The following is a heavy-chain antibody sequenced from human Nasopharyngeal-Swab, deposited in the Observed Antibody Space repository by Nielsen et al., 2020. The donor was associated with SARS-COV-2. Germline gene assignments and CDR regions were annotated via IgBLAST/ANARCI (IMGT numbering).Heavy chain of an antibody. CDR1: GFTFDDYA. CDR2: ISWNSGST. V-gene: IGHV3-9*01. CDR3: AKDNNPYYYDSSGYAFDI. J-gene: IGHJ3*02. D-gene: IGHD3-22*01. Sequence: GGSLRLSCAASGFTFDDYAMHWVRQAPGKGLAWVSAISWNSGSTGYADSVKGRFTISRDNAKNSLYLQMNSLRAEDTALYYCAKDNNPYYYDSSGYAFDIWGQGTMVTVSS.